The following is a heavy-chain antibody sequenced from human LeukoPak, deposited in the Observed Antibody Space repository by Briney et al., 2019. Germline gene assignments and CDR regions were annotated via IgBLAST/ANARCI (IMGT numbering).Heavy chain of an antibody. J-gene: IGHJ6*02. CDR2: INPNSGGT. D-gene: IGHD2-21*02. V-gene: IGHV1-2*02. CDR3: AQVLVVVTANYGMDV. Sequence: ASVKASCKASGYTFTGYYMHWVRQAPGQGLEWMGWINPNSGGTNYAQKFQGRVTMTRDTSISTAYMELSRLRSEDTAVYYCAQVLVVVTANYGMDVWGQGTTVTVSS. CDR1: GYTFTGYY.